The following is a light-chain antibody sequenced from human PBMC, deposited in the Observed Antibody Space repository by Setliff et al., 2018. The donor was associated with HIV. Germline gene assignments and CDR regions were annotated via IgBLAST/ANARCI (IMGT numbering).Light chain of an antibody. Sequence: ALTQPASVSGSPGQSITISCTGTSSDVGGYNYVSWYQQHPGKVPKLMIYEVSNRPSGVSNRFSGSKSGNTASLTISGLQAEDEADYYCSSYTSSSTLEFGGGTKGTVL. CDR3: SSYTSSSTLE. J-gene: IGLJ3*02. CDR2: EVS. V-gene: IGLV2-14*01. CDR1: SSDVGGYNY.